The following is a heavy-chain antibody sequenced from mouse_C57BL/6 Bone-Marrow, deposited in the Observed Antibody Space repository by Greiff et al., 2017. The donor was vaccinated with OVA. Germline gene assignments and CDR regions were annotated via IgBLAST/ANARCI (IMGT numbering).Heavy chain of an antibody. CDR3: VKAYYYGSSYDAWFAY. J-gene: IGHJ3*01. V-gene: IGHV7-4*01. CDR1: GFTFTDYY. CDR2: IRNKANGYTT. Sequence: EVQLVESGEGLVQPGASLRLSCAASGFTFTDYYMSCVRQPPGKAPEWLALIRNKANGYTTEYTASVKGRFTISRDNSQNILYLQMNTLRAEDSATYYCVKAYYYGSSYDAWFAYWGQGTLVTVSA. D-gene: IGHD1-1*01.